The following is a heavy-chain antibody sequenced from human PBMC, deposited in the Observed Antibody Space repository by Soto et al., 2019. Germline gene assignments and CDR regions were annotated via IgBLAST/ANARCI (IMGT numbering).Heavy chain of an antibody. CDR3: AKGGGNYYDSSGSEPPFDY. Sequence: GGSLRLSCAASGFPFDDYAMHWVRQAPGKGLEWVSGISWNSGSIGYADSVKGRFTISRDNAKNSLYLQMNSLRAEDTALYYCAKGGGNYYDSSGSEPPFDYWGQGTLVTVSS. V-gene: IGHV3-9*01. D-gene: IGHD3-22*01. CDR2: ISWNSGSI. J-gene: IGHJ4*02. CDR1: GFPFDDYA.